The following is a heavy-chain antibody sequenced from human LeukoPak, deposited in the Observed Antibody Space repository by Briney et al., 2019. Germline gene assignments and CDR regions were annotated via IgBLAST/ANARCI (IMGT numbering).Heavy chain of an antibody. Sequence: GGSLRLSCAASGFTFSTYSMNWVRQAPGKGLEWISYIGGSGTTIYYADSVKGRFTISRDNAKKLLYLQMSSLRAEDAAVYYCARARDYGDYPPDYWGLGTLVTVSS. CDR3: ARARDYGDYPPDY. D-gene: IGHD4-17*01. CDR2: IGGSGTTI. J-gene: IGHJ4*02. CDR1: GFTFSTYS. V-gene: IGHV3-48*01.